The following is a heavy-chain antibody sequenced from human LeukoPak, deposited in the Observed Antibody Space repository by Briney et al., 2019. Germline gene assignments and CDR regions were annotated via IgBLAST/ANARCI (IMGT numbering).Heavy chain of an antibody. V-gene: IGHV3-53*01. CDR3: ARESIDYYGSLLNV. J-gene: IGHJ6*04. Sequence: PGGSLRLSCAASGFTVSSNYMSWVRQAPGKGLEWVSVIYSGGSTYYADSVKGRFTISRDNSKNTLYLQMNSLRAEDTAVYYCARESIDYYGSLLNVWGKGTTVTISS. CDR1: GFTVSSNY. CDR2: IYSGGST. D-gene: IGHD3-10*01.